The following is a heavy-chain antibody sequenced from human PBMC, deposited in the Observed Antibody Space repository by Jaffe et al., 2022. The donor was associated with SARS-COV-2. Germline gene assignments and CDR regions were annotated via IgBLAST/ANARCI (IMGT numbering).Heavy chain of an antibody. CDR1: GGSITTGYF. V-gene: IGHV4-39*01. Sequence: QLLLQGSGPGLVKPSETLSLTCTVSGGSITTGYFWGWIRQPPGKGLEWIGNIHQIGDTSYNPSLKSRVTISVDTSKKQFSLRLSSVTAADTAVYYCVRHWGYHYGFIDYWGQGTLVTVSS. CDR2: IHQIGDT. CDR3: VRHWGYHYGFIDY. J-gene: IGHJ4*02. D-gene: IGHD5-18*01.